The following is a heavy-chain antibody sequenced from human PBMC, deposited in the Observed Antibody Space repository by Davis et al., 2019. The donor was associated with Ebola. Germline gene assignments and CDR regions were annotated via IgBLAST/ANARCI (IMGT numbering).Heavy chain of an antibody. D-gene: IGHD3-22*01. CDR3: ARPSGVIAYYFDY. CDR1: GYSFISYW. CDR2: IYPGDSDT. V-gene: IGHV5-51*01. Sequence: GGSLRLSCKGSGYSFISYWIGWVRQMPGKGLEWMGIIYPGDSDTRYSPSFQGQVTISADKSISTAYLQWSSLKASDTAMYYCARPSGVIAYYFDYWGQGTLVTVSS. J-gene: IGHJ4*02.